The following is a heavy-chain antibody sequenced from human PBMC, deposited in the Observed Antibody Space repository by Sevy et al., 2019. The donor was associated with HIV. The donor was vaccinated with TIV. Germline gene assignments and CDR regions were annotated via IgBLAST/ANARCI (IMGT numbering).Heavy chain of an antibody. Sequence: GGSLRLSCAASGFTFSSYWMHWVRQAPGKGLVWVSRINSDGSSTSYADSVKGRFTISRDNAKNTLYLQMNSLGAEDTAVYYCARDFRLRRVVPAAIHYYYYMDVWGKGTTVTVSS. CDR3: ARDFRLRRVVPAAIHYYYYMDV. CDR1: GFTFSSYW. J-gene: IGHJ6*03. V-gene: IGHV3-74*01. D-gene: IGHD2-2*02. CDR2: INSDGSST.